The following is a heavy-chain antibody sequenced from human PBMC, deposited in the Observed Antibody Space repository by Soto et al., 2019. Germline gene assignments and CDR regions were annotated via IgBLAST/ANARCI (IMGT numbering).Heavy chain of an antibody. D-gene: IGHD3-16*01. V-gene: IGHV4-4*07. CDR1: GDSMSKYY. CDR2: IWTSGST. CDR3: ARTVGAAYYFDF. J-gene: IGHJ4*02. Sequence: QVQLQESGPGLVKPSETLSLTCNVSGDSMSKYYGSWVRQPAGKGLEWIGRIWTSGSTNYNPSLKSRVTMSIDTSNKHFSLDLKSVTAADTAVYYCARTVGAAYYFDFWGQGVLVTVSS.